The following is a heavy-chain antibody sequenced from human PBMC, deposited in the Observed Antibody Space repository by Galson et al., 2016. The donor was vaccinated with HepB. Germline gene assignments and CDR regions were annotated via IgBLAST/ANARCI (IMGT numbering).Heavy chain of an antibody. CDR3: ARDDSGGWYGFHYGMDV. V-gene: IGHV4-59*01. J-gene: IGHJ6*02. CDR2: IDYSEST. CDR1: GGSMSYYY. Sequence: SETLSLTCTVSGGSMSYYYWSWIRQPPGKGLEWIGYIDYSESTNYNPSLKSRVTISVDASKNQFSRKRTSVTAADTAVYYCARDDSGGWYGFHYGMDVWGQGTTVTVSS. D-gene: IGHD6-19*01.